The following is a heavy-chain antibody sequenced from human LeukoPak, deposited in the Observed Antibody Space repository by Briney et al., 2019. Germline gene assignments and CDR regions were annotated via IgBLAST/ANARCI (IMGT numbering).Heavy chain of an antibody. J-gene: IGHJ5*02. Sequence: GGSLRLSCAASGFTFSSYWMSWVRQAPGKGLEWVANIKQDGSEKYYVDSVRGRFTISRDNTKNSLYLQMSSLRAEDTAVYYCARGYSSSWYFNWFDPWGQGTLVTVSS. CDR1: GFTFSSYW. V-gene: IGHV3-7*03. D-gene: IGHD6-13*01. CDR2: IKQDGSEK. CDR3: ARGYSSSWYFNWFDP.